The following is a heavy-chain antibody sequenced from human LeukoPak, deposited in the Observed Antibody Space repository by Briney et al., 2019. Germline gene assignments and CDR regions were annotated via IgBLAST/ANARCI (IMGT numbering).Heavy chain of an antibody. V-gene: IGHV4-30-4*08. J-gene: IGHJ4*02. D-gene: IGHD3-10*01. CDR3: ARATMVRGVRTPPLDY. CDR1: GGSISSGAYY. CDR2: IYYSGTT. Sequence: PSETLSLTCTVSGGSISSGAYYWSWIRQHPGKGLEWIGNIYYSGTTYYNPSLKSRVTISVDRSKNQFSLKLSSVTAADTAVYYCARATMVRGVRTPPLDYWGQGTLVTVSS.